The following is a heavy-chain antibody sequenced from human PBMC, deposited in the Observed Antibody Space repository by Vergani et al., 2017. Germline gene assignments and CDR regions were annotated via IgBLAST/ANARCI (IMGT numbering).Heavy chain of an antibody. V-gene: IGHV1-69*13. J-gene: IGHJ3*02. CDR1: GGPFKNSA. Sequence: QVQLVQSGAEVKKPGSSVKVSCKASGGPFKNSAFSWVRQVPGQGLEWMGRIITFFGTANYAQKFQGRVTITADESTSTAYMELSSLRSEDTAVYYCARDRDIVVVPAAAHDAFDIWGQGTMVTVSS. CDR2: IITFFGTA. D-gene: IGHD2-2*01. CDR3: ARDRDIVVVPAAAHDAFDI.